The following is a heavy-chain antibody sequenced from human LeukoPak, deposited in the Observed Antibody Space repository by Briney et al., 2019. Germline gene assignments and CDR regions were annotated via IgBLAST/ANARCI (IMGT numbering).Heavy chain of an antibody. J-gene: IGHJ4*02. V-gene: IGHV1-8*01. CDR2: MDPNSGNT. D-gene: IGHD3-3*01. CDR3: AIGRRVLEWPTWGY. CDR1: GYTFTSYD. Sequence: ASVKVSCKASGYTFTSYDINWVRQATGQGLEWMGWMDPNSGNTGYAQKFQGRVTITRNTTISTAYMDRSSLRSEDTAVYYCAIGRRVLEWPTWGYWGQGTLVTVSS.